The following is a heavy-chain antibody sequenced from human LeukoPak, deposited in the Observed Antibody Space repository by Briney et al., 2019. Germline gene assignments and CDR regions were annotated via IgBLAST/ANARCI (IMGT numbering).Heavy chain of an antibody. CDR2: ISSSSSYI. CDR3: ARDFYGSGSYYNY. D-gene: IGHD3-10*01. Sequence: GGSLRLSCAASGFTFSSYSMNWVRQAPGKGLEWVSSISSSSSYIYYADSVKGRFTISRDNAKNSLYLQMNSMRAEDTAVYYCARDFYGSGSYYNYWGQGTLVTVSS. CDR1: GFTFSSYS. J-gene: IGHJ4*02. V-gene: IGHV3-21*01.